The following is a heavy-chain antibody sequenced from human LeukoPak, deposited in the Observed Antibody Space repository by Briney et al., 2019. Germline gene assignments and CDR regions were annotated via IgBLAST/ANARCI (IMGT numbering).Heavy chain of an antibody. Sequence: SETLSLTCAVSGGSITSTSYYWSWIRQPPGKGLEWIGEINHSGSTNYNPSLKSRVTISVDTSKNQFSLKLSSVTAADTAVYYCARGASEYSSGWYNWFDPWGQGTLVTVSS. J-gene: IGHJ5*02. D-gene: IGHD6-19*01. CDR2: INHSGST. CDR1: GGSITSTSYY. CDR3: ARGASEYSSGWYNWFDP. V-gene: IGHV4-39*07.